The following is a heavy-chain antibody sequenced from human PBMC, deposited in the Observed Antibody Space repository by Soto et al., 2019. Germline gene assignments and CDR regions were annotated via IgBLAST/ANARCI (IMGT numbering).Heavy chain of an antibody. J-gene: IGHJ5*02. D-gene: IGHD4-17*01. CDR3: AKLPWAGYGGIFDP. V-gene: IGHV4-59*01. Sequence: QVQLQESGPGLVKPAETLSLTCTVSGGSLSSYYWTWIRQPPGKGLEWIGYVYYSGNTNYNPSLKRRGPIXVXAXXNQFSLKLGSVTAADTAVYYCAKLPWAGYGGIFDPWGQGTLVTVSS. CDR2: VYYSGNT. CDR1: GGSLSSYY.